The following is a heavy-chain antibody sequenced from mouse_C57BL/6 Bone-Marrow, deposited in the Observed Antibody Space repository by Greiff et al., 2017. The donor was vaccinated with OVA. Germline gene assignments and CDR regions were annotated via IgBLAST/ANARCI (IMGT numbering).Heavy chain of an antibody. Sequence: VQVVESGPELVKPGASVKISCKASGYAFSSSWMNWVKQRPGKGLEWIGRIYPGDGDTNYNGKFKGKATLTADKSSSTAYMQLSSLTSEDSAVYFCAREDWDERGFDYWGQGTTLTVSS. D-gene: IGHD4-1*01. CDR3: AREDWDERGFDY. CDR2: IYPGDGDT. V-gene: IGHV1-82*01. J-gene: IGHJ2*01. CDR1: GYAFSSSW.